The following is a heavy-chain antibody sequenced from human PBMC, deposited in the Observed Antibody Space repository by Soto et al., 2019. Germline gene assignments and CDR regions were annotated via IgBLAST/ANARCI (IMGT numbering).Heavy chain of an antibody. V-gene: IGHV4-39*02. D-gene: IGHD3-10*02. J-gene: IGHJ6*02. CDR1: SCSISSSSFY. Sequence: PXEALALTCDVSSCSISSSSFYWGWIRQRPGKGLEWIGSIYYTGSTYYNPSLKSRVTISIDRAKNHFSLKLSSVTAEDTVVYYCARLFRYNYYYGMDVWGQGTTVPVSS. CDR2: IYYTGST. CDR3: ARLFRYNYYYGMDV.